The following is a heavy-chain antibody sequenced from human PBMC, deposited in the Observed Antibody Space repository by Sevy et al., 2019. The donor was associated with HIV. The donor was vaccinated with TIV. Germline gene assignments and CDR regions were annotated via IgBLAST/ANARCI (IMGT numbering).Heavy chain of an antibody. J-gene: IGHJ4*02. V-gene: IGHV3-48*03. CDR2: ISSTGSTM. Sequence: GGSLRLSCAASGFTFDHYEMNWVRQAPGKGLEWVSYISSTGSTMYYSDSVKGRFTISRDNAKNSVYLQMNSLRADDTAVYYCVRGNRFTVVVITSFDYWGQGTLVTVSS. D-gene: IGHD3-22*01. CDR3: VRGNRFTVVVITSFDY. CDR1: GFTFDHYE.